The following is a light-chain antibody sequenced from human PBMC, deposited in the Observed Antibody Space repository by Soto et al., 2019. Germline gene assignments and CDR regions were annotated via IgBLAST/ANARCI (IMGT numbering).Light chain of an antibody. V-gene: IGKV3-11*01. CDR1: QSVSSY. J-gene: IGKJ2*01. Sequence: EIVLTQSPATLSLSPGERATLSCRASQSVSSYLAWYQHKPGQAPRLLIYDASNRATGIPARSSGSGSGTDFTLTISSLEPEDFAVYYCQQRSNWPYTFGQGTKLEIK. CDR2: DAS. CDR3: QQRSNWPYT.